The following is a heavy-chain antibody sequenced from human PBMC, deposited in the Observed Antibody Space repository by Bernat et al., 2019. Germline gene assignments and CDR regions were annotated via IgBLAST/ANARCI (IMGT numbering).Heavy chain of an antibody. D-gene: IGHD2-2*01. Sequence: EVQLVESGGGVVRPGGSLRLSCAASGFTFDDYGMSWVRQAPGKGLEWVSGINWNGGSTGYADSVKGRFTISRDNAKNSLYLQMNSLRAEDTALYYCARDRGYCSSTSCYDHYFDYWGQGTLVTVSS. CDR3: ARDRGYCSSTSCYDHYFDY. CDR2: INWNGGST. V-gene: IGHV3-20*04. CDR1: GFTFDDYG. J-gene: IGHJ4*02.